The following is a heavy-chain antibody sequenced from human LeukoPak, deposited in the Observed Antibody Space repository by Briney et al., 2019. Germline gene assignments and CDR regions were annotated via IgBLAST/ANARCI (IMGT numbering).Heavy chain of an antibody. V-gene: IGHV3-7*01. CDR3: ARAQKGFDY. Sequence: GSLRLSCAASGFTFSSNWMSWVRQAPGKGLEWVANIKQDGSGKYYVDSVKGRFTISRDNAKNSLYLQMNSLRAEDTAVYYCARAQKGFDYWGQGTLVTVSS. CDR1: GFTFSSNW. CDR2: IKQDGSGK. J-gene: IGHJ4*02.